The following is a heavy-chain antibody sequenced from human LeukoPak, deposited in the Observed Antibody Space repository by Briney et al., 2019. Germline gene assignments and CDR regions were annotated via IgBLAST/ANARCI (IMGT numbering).Heavy chain of an antibody. J-gene: IGHJ6*03. D-gene: IGHD3-16*01. CDR2: IYTSGST. V-gene: IGHV4-61*02. CDR3: ARGLMHRWAIYYYYMDV. CDR1: GGSISSGSYY. Sequence: PSETLSLTCTVSGGSISSGSYYWSWIRQPAGKGLEWIGRIYTSGSTNYNPSLKSRVTISVDTSKNQFSLKLSSVTAADTAVYYCARGLMHRWAIYYYYMDVWGKGTTVTVSS.